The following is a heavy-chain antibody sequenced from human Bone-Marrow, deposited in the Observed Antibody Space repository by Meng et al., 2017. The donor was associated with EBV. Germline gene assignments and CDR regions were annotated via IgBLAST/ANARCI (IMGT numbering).Heavy chain of an antibody. J-gene: IGHJ4*02. CDR1: GYTFIGSF. Sequence: QVQLVQSGEEMKQVVASVRVSCKASGYTFIGSFMHWVREAPGQGLEWVGRINPKTGDSDLSPKFRGRVSLTRDTSTGTAYMDFSSLQSADTAVYFCATPLETTMAPDHWGQGTLVTVSS. CDR3: ATPLETTMAPDH. CDR2: INPKTGDS. V-gene: IGHV1-2*06. D-gene: IGHD5-18*01.